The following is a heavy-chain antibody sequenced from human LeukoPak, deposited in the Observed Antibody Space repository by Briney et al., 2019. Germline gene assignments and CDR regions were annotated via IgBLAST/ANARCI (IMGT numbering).Heavy chain of an antibody. V-gene: IGHV3-20*04. Sequence: GGSLRLSCAASGFTFDDYGMSWVGQAPGKGLEWVSGINWNGGSTGYADSVKGRFTISRDNAKNSLYLQMNSLRAEDTALSYCARLREIPVFGVVTKSTSYFDYWGQGTLVTVSS. D-gene: IGHD3-3*01. CDR2: INWNGGST. CDR3: ARLREIPVFGVVTKSTSYFDY. CDR1: GFTFDDYG. J-gene: IGHJ4*02.